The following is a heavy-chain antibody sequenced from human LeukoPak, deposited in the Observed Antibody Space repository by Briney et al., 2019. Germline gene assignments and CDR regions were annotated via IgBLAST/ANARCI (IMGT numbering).Heavy chain of an antibody. D-gene: IGHD5-18*01. J-gene: IGHJ6*03. CDR1: GFTFNRYN. CDR3: ARDYSYGYPRLYYYYYMDV. Sequence: GGSLRLSCAASGFTFNRYNMNWVRQAPGKGLEWVSYISSSGSTIYYADSVKGRFTISRDNSKNTLYLQMNSLRAEDTAVYYCARDYSYGYPRLYYYYYMDVWGKGTTVTVSS. CDR2: ISSSGSTI. V-gene: IGHV3-48*01.